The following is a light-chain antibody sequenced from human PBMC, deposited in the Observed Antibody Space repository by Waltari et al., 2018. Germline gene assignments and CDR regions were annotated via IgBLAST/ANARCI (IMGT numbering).Light chain of an antibody. CDR2: EGK. CDR3: SSYTGWIYV. V-gene: IGLV2-14*02. CDR1: SSDVGPYNS. J-gene: IGLJ1*01. Sequence: QSALTQPASVSGSPGQSITIPGTGTSSDVGPYNSVPWYQQHTGKGPKLIIYEGKKRSSGVSNRVSGSKSGNTASLTISGLQTEDEADYYCSSYTGWIYVFGSGTKVTVL.